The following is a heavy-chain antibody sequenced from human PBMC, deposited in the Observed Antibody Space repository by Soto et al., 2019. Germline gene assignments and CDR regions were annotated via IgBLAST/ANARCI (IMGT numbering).Heavy chain of an antibody. CDR3: ARGTCIDGVCFRVDP. Sequence: SQTLSLTCAISGDSVSSNTAAWHWIRQSPSRGLEWLGRTYYRSKWYSDYAVSVKSRIAINPDTSRNQFSLHLNSVTAEDTAVYYCARGTCIDGVCFRVDPWGQGTLVTV. CDR2: TYYRSKWYS. V-gene: IGHV6-1*01. D-gene: IGHD2-8*01. J-gene: IGHJ5*02. CDR1: GDSVSSNTAA.